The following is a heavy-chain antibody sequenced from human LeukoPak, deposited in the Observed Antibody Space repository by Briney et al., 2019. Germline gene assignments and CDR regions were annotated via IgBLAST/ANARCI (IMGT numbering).Heavy chain of an antibody. Sequence: SETLSLTCTVSGVSISSGGYHWSWLRQHPGKGLEWIGYSYYTGSTHYNPSLESRVSISVDPSKNQFSLKLNSVTAADTAVYHCARWGSALIPGVIPFDYWGQGTLVSVSS. D-gene: IGHD3-10*01. J-gene: IGHJ4*02. CDR1: GVSISSGGYH. V-gene: IGHV4-31*03. CDR3: ARWGSALIPGVIPFDY. CDR2: SYYTGST.